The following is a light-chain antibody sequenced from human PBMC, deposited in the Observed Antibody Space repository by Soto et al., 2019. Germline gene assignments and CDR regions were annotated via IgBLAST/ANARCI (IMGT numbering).Light chain of an antibody. J-gene: IGLJ1*01. V-gene: IGLV2-14*01. CDR1: SSDVGGYNY. CDR2: DVS. CDR3: SSYTSSSPYV. Sequence: QSVLTQPASVSGSPGQSITISCTGTSSDVGGYNYVSWYQQHPGKAPKLMIYDVSNRPSGVSNRFSGSKSGNTASLTISGRQAEEEADYYCSSYTSSSPYVFGTGTKLTVL.